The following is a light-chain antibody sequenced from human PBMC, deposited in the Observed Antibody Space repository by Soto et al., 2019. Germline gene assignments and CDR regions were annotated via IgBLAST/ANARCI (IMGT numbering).Light chain of an antibody. J-gene: IGKJ4*01. CDR1: QSVSKY. CDR2: DAS. Sequence: EIVLTQSPATLSLSPGERATLSCRASQSVSKYLAWYQQKPGQAPRLLIHDASNRATGIPARFSGSGSGTDFTLTIISLEPEDFGVYYCQQRSNWPQITFGVGTKVEIK. CDR3: QQRSNWPQIT. V-gene: IGKV3-11*01.